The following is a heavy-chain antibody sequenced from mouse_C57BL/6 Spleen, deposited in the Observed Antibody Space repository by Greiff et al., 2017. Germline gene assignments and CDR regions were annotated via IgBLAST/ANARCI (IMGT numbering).Heavy chain of an antibody. Sequence: VQLQQSGAELVKPGASVKISCKASGYAFSSYWMNWVQQRPGKGLEWIGQIYPGDGDTNSNGKFKGKATLTADKSSSTAYMQLSSLTSEDSAVYFCASYYGSIFDYWGQGTTLTVSS. CDR2: IYPGDGDT. V-gene: IGHV1-80*01. CDR1: GYAFSSYW. J-gene: IGHJ2*01. D-gene: IGHD1-1*01. CDR3: ASYYGSIFDY.